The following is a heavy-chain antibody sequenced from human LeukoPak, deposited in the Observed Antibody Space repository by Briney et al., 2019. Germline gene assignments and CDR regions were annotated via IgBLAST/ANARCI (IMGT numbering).Heavy chain of an antibody. Sequence: GGSLRLSCAATGFSFSNSWMTWVRQAPGKGLEWVAAINKDGSEKRYVDSVEGRFTISRDNARNSVYLQMTSLGAEDTAVYYCATYTQHFGAPGGADYWGLGALVTVSS. D-gene: IGHD2-8*02. CDR3: ATYTQHFGAPGGADY. CDR1: GFSFSNSW. CDR2: INKDGSEK. V-gene: IGHV3-7*03. J-gene: IGHJ4*02.